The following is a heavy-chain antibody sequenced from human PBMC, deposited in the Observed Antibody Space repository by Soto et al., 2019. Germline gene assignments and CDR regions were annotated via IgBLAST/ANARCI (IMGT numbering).Heavy chain of an antibody. Sequence: GGSLRLSCAASGFTFSSYWMHWVRQAPGKGLVWVSRINSDGSSTSYADSVKGRFTISRDNAMNTLYLQMNSLRAEDTAVYYCARVIGCSSTSCYTDYYYYGMDVWGQGTTVTVSS. CDR1: GFTFSSYW. J-gene: IGHJ6*02. CDR2: INSDGSST. D-gene: IGHD2-2*02. V-gene: IGHV3-74*01. CDR3: ARVIGCSSTSCYTDYYYYGMDV.